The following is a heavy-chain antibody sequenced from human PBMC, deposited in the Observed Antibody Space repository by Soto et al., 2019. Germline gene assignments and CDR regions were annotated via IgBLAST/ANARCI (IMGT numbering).Heavy chain of an antibody. CDR2: ISYDGSNK. D-gene: IGHD3-3*01. CDR3: ARFVTIFGVVTTPAGLDV. Sequence: GGSLRLSCAASGFTFSSYAMHWVRQAPGKGLEWVAVISYDGSNKYYADSVKGRFTISRDNSKNTLYLQMNSLRAEDTAVYYCARFVTIFGVVTTPAGLDVWGQGTTVTVSS. CDR1: GFTFSSYA. J-gene: IGHJ6*02. V-gene: IGHV3-30-3*01.